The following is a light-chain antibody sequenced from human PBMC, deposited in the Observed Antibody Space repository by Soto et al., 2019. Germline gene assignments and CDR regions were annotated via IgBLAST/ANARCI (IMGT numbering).Light chain of an antibody. J-gene: IGKJ1*01. CDR2: AAS. CDR1: QSISNY. CDR3: QQRYSITWT. V-gene: IGKV1-39*01. Sequence: DIQMTQSPSSLSAPLVDRVIITRPARQSISNYLHWYQKKPGKDPKLLIYAASSLQSGVPSRFSGSGSGTDFNLTISSLQTEDFATYECQQRYSITWTFGQGTKVDIK.